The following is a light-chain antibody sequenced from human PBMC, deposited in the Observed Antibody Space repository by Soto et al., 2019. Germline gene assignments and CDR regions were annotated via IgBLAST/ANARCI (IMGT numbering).Light chain of an antibody. Sequence: QSALTQPASVSASPGQSITIFCTGTSSDVGGYNYVSWYQQHPGNAPKLMIYDVSNRPSGVSNRFSGSKSGNTASLTISGLQAEDEADYYCSSYTSSSTPLYVFGTGTKVTVL. J-gene: IGLJ1*01. CDR3: SSYTSSSTPLYV. CDR1: SSDVGGYNY. CDR2: DVS. V-gene: IGLV2-14*01.